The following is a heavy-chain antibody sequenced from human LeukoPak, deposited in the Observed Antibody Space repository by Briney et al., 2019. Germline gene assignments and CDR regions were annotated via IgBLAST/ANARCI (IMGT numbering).Heavy chain of an antibody. Sequence: GGSLRLSCAASGFTFSSYAMHWVRQAPGKGLEWVAVISYDGSNKYYADSVKGRFTISRDNSKNTLYLQMNSLRAEDTAVYYCARGPRITMIAVGYFDYWGQGTLVTVSS. CDR2: ISYDGSNK. D-gene: IGHD3-22*01. CDR1: GFTFSSYA. V-gene: IGHV3-30-3*01. CDR3: ARGPRITMIAVGYFDY. J-gene: IGHJ4*02.